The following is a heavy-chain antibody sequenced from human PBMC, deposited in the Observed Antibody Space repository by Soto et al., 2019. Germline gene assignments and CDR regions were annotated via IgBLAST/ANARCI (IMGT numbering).Heavy chain of an antibody. Sequence: VASVKVSCKVSGYTLTELSMHWVRQAPGKGLEWMGGFDPEDGETIYAQKFQGRVTMTEDTSTDTAYMELSSLRSEDTAVYYCATTRPDYDFWSGPFDPWGQGTLVTVSS. CDR2: FDPEDGET. V-gene: IGHV1-24*01. J-gene: IGHJ5*02. D-gene: IGHD3-3*01. CDR3: ATTRPDYDFWSGPFDP. CDR1: GYTLTELS.